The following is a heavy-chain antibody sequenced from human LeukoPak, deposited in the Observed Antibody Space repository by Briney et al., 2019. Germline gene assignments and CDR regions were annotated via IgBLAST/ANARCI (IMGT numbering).Heavy chain of an antibody. D-gene: IGHD6-6*01. V-gene: IGHV3-23*01. CDR1: GFTFSSYA. Sequence: GGSPRLSCAASGFTFSSYAMSWVRQAPGKGLEWVSAISGSGGSTYYADSVKGRFTISRDNSKNTLYLQMNSLRAEDTAVYYCAKEPRIIAARPIPFLPFDYWGQGTLVTVSS. CDR3: AKEPRIIAARPIPFLPFDY. J-gene: IGHJ4*02. CDR2: ISGSGGST.